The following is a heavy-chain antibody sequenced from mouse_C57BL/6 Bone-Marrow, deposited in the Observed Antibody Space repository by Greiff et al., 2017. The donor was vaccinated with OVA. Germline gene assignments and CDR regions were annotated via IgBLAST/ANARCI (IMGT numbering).Heavy chain of an antibody. CDR3: ARYVSRYWYFDV. V-gene: IGHV3-8*01. CDR2: ISYSGST. D-gene: IGHD1-1*01. Sequence: EVKLQESGPGLAKPSQTLSLTCSVTGYSITSDYWNWIRKFPGNKLEYMWYISYSGSTYYNPYLKSRISITRDTSKNQYYLQLNSVTTEDTATYYSARYVSRYWYFDVWGTGTTVTVSS. J-gene: IGHJ1*03. CDR1: GYSITSDY.